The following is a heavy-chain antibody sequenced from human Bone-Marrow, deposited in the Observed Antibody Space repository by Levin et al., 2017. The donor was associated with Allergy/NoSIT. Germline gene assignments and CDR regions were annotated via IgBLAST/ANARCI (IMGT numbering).Heavy chain of an antibody. CDR1: GFTFSAYA. CDR3: AKDAQYHYYYGMDV. Sequence: GGSLRLSCGASGFTFSAYAMSWVRQAPGKGLEWVSGISGSGGNTYYADSVKGRFTISSDISKNTLYLQMNSRRAEDTALYYCAKDAQYHYYYGMDVWGQGTTVTVSS. D-gene: IGHD4-11*01. CDR2: ISGSGGNT. V-gene: IGHV3-23*01. J-gene: IGHJ6*02.